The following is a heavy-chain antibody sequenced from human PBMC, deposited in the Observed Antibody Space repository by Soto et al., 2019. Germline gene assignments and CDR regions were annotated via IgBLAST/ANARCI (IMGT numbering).Heavy chain of an antibody. CDR1: GFTFSDYY. CDR3: AREVYRYSSSSPEDV. Sequence: QVQLVESGGGLVKPGGSLRLSCAASGFTFSDYYMSWIRQAPGKGLDWVSYISSSSSNTKYADSVKGLFTISRDSAKNSLDLQINSLRAEDTAVYYCAREVYRYSSSSPEDVWGQGTRVTVSS. J-gene: IGHJ6*02. V-gene: IGHV3-11*06. CDR2: ISSSSSNT. D-gene: IGHD6-6*01.